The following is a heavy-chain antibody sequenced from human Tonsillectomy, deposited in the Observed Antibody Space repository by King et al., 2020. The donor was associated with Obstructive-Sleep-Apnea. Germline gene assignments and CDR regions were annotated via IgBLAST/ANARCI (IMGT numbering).Heavy chain of an antibody. Sequence: VQLVESGGGLVKPGGSLRLSCAASGFTFSSYSMNWVRQAPGKGLEWVSSISSSSSYIYYADSGKGRFTISRDNAKNSLYLRMNSLRAEDTAVYYCAREEDSSSSGFDDWGQGTLVTVSS. CDR1: GFTFSSYS. CDR3: AREEDSSSSGFDD. CDR2: ISSSSSYI. J-gene: IGHJ4*02. D-gene: IGHD6-6*01. V-gene: IGHV3-21*01.